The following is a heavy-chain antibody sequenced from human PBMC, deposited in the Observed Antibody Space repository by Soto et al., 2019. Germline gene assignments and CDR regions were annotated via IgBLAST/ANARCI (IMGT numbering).Heavy chain of an antibody. CDR3: ARDRQGLATCDGLAA. D-gene: IGHD3-16*01. J-gene: IGHJ6*02. CDR1: GHPLSDDF. CDR2: IKPSICGT. Sequence: ASVKVSFKVSGHPLSDDFAHCVMQAPGQAPEWXGWIKPSICGTPLAQKFKCRVTLSSDAAITTAYMELTSLTSDDADVYFWARDRQGLATCDGLAAWGQGATVTVSS. V-gene: IGHV1-2*02.